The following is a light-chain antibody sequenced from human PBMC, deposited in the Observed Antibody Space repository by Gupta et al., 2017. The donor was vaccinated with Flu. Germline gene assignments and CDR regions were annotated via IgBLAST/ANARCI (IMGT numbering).Light chain of an antibody. V-gene: IGLV1-47*01. Sequence: SVLSQQSSASGTPGHRVTISCSGSSSNIGSNYVYWYQQLPGTAPKLLIYRNDQRTSGVPDRFSGSQSGTSASLASSGLRSEDEADYYCAAWDDSLSGQVVFGGGTKLTVL. CDR1: SSNIGSNY. CDR3: AAWDDSLSGQVV. J-gene: IGLJ2*01. CDR2: RND.